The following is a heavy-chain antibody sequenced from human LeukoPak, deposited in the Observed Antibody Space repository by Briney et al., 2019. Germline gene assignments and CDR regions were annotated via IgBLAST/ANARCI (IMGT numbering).Heavy chain of an antibody. J-gene: IGHJ4*02. D-gene: IGHD6-19*01. V-gene: IGHV3-13*01. CDR1: GFTFSSYD. Sequence: PGGSLRLSCAASGFTFSSYDMHWVRQATGKGLEWVSAIGTAGDTYYPGSVKGRFTISRENAKNSLCLQMNSLRAGDTAVYYCARAPKKYSSGWYFDYWGQGTLVTVSS. CDR2: IGTAGDT. CDR3: ARAPKKYSSGWYFDY.